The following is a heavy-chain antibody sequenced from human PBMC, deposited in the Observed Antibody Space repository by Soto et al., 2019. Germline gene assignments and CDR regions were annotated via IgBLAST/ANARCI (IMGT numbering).Heavy chain of an antibody. D-gene: IGHD5-12*01. CDR1: GYTFTSYA. CDR2: INAGNGNT. J-gene: IGHJ4*02. Sequence: GASVKVSCKASGYTFTSYAMHWVRQAPGQRLEWMGWINAGNGNTKYSQKFQGRVTITRDTSASTVYMELSSLRSEDTAVYYCARERGDIVATISLTPVDYWGQGTLVTVSS. CDR3: ARERGDIVATISLTPVDY. V-gene: IGHV1-3*01.